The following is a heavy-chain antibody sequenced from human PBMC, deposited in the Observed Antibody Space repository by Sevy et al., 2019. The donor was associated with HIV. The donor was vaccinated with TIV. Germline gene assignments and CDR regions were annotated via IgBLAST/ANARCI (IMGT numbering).Heavy chain of an antibody. J-gene: IGHJ3*02. V-gene: IGHV3-21*01. D-gene: IGHD3-22*01. CDR2: ISSSSSYI. CDR1: GFTFSTYS. Sequence: GGSLRLSCAASGFTFSTYSMNWVRQAPGKGLEWVSSISSSSSYIYYGDSVKGRFTISRDNAKNSLYLQMNSLRVEDTAVYYCAREMDYDSSGYYLGDAFDIWGQGTMVTVSS. CDR3: AREMDYDSSGYYLGDAFDI.